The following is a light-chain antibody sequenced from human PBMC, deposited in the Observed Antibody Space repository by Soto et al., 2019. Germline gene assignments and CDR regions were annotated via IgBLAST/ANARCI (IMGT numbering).Light chain of an antibody. CDR2: DVN. Sequence: QSALTQPASVSGSPGQSITISCTGTSSDVGGYNYVSRYQQHPGKAPKLMIYDVNNRPSGVSNRFSGSKSGNTASLTISGRQAADEADYYCSSYTSSSTLVFGGGTKLTVL. CDR1: SSDVGGYNY. J-gene: IGLJ2*01. CDR3: SSYTSSSTLV. V-gene: IGLV2-14*01.